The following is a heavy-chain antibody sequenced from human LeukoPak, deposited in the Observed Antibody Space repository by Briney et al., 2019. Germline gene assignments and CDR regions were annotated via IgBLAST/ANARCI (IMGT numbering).Heavy chain of an antibody. J-gene: IGHJ4*02. CDR2: IYYSGTT. Sequence: SSETLSLTCTVSGDSISSSNYYWDWVRQPPGKGREWIGSIYYSGTTYYNPSLKSRVTMSVDMSKNQFSLKRSSVTAADTAVYYCARLLRWVYYFDYWGQGTLVTVSS. V-gene: IGHV4-39*01. CDR1: GDSISSSNYY. CDR3: ARLLRWVYYFDY. D-gene: IGHD6-13*01.